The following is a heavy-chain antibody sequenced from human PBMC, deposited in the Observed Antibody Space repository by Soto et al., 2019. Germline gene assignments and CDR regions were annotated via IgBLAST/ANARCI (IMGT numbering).Heavy chain of an antibody. CDR1: GVSFTTAW. CDR2: IKSKTDGGTP. V-gene: IGHV3-15*07. D-gene: IGHD6-19*01. Sequence: PGVSLRLSFAASGVSFTTAWINWFGQAPGKGLEWVGRIKSKTDGGTPDFAAPVRGRFTISRDDSQNTLYLQMDSLKTEDTAVYYCATVPYISGPTWGLGALVTVSS. CDR3: ATVPYISGPT. J-gene: IGHJ4*02.